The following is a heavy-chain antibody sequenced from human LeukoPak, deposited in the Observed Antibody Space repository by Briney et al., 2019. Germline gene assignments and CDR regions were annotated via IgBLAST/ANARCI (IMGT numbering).Heavy chain of an antibody. CDR2: IFTSGIT. Sequence: PSETLSLTCTVSGGSISLYYWPWIRQPAGKGLEWIGRIFTSGITNYNPSLKSRVTMSVDTSKGQFSLALSSVTAADTAVYYCAREISGSYYNPLGYMDVWGKGTTVTVAS. V-gene: IGHV4-4*07. CDR1: GGSISLYY. D-gene: IGHD3-10*01. CDR3: AREISGSYYNPLGYMDV. J-gene: IGHJ6*03.